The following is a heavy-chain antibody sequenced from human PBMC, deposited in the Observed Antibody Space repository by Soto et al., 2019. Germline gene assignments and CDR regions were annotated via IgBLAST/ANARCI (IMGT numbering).Heavy chain of an antibody. D-gene: IGHD1-26*01. J-gene: IGHJ4*02. CDR1: GFTFSSYA. V-gene: IGHV3-23*01. CDR2: ISGSGGST. CDR3: AKRKPRSSSGSYFGYYFDY. Sequence: GGSLRLSCAASGFTFSSYAMSWVRQAPGKGLEWVSAISGSGGSTYYADSVKGRFTISRDNSKNTLYLQMNSLRAEDTAVYYCAKRKPRSSSGSYFGYYFDYWGQGTLVTVSS.